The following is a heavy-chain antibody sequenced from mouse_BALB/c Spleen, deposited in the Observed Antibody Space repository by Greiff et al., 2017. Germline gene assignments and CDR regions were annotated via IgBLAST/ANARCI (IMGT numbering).Heavy chain of an antibody. D-gene: IGHD2-14*01. V-gene: IGHV2-2*02. CDR1: GFSLTSYG. Sequence: VKLVESGPGLVQPSQSLSITCTVSGFSLTSYGVHWVRQSPGKGLEWLGVIWSGGSTDYNAAFISRLSISKDNSKSQVFFKMNSLQANDTAIYYCARSSLYYRYDAMDYWGQGTSVTVSA. J-gene: IGHJ4*01. CDR3: ARSSLYYRYDAMDY. CDR2: IWSGGST.